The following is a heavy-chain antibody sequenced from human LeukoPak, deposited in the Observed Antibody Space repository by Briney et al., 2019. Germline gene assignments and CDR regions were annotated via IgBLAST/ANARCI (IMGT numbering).Heavy chain of an antibody. CDR2: IHYSGTPT. CDR1: GASITSGRYY. CDR3: AAGGDDAKAGY. D-gene: IGHD3-16*01. V-gene: IGHV4-39*02. Sequence: KASETLSLTCSAYGASITSGRYYWGWMRQAPGKGLEWIGTIHYSGTPTFYNPSLESRVSLFSDTSRNDFSLRLRSVTAADTAVYYCAAGGDDAKAGYWGQGTLVTVSS. J-gene: IGHJ4*02.